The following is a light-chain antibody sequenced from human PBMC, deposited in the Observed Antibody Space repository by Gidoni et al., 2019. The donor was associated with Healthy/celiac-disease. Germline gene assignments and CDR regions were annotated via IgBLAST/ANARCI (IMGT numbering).Light chain of an antibody. Sequence: DIQMTQSPSSLSASVGDRVTITCRASQSISSYLNWYQQKPGKAPKLLIYAASSLQSGVPSRFSGSGSGTDFTLTIRSLQPEDFATYSCQQSYSTPITFGQGTRLEIK. V-gene: IGKV1-39*01. CDR3: QQSYSTPIT. J-gene: IGKJ5*01. CDR2: AAS. CDR1: QSISSY.